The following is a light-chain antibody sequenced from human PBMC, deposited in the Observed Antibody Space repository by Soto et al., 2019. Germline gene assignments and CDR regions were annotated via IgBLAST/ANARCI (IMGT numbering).Light chain of an antibody. J-gene: IGLJ2*01. V-gene: IGLV2-23*02. CDR1: SSDVGSYNL. Sequence: QSVLTQPASVSGSPGQSITISCTGTSSDVGSYNLVSWYQQHPGIAPKLMIYEVNKRPSGVSSRFSGSKSGNTASLTISGLQAEDEAGYYCCSYAASRTYYVVFGGGTKVTVL. CDR3: CSYAASRTYYVV. CDR2: EVN.